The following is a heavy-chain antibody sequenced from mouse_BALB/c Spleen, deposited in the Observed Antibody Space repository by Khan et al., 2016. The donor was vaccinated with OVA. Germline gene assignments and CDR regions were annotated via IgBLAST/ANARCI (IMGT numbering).Heavy chain of an antibody. CDR3: ARPAYDGYYDY. J-gene: IGHJ2*01. Sequence: QVQLQQSGPELVRPGVSVKISCKGSGYTFTDYAMYWVKQSHAKSLEWIGLISTYSGNTNYNQKFKGKATMTVDKFSSTAYMELARLTSEDSAIYYWARPAYDGYYDYWGQGTTLTVSS. CDR1: GYTFTDYA. CDR2: ISTYSGNT. V-gene: IGHV1S137*01. D-gene: IGHD2-3*01.